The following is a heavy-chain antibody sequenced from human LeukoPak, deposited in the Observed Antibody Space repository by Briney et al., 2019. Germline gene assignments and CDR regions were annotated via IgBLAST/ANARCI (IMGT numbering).Heavy chain of an antibody. D-gene: IGHD3-10*01. CDR2: IYYSVST. V-gene: IGHV4-59*08. Sequence: SETLSLTCTVSGGSISSYYWSWIRQPPGKGLEWIGYIYYSVSTNYSPSLKGLVTISVDTSKNQFSLKLSSVTAADTAVYYCARRTIGNVLPRYWGQGTLVTVSS. CDR3: ARRTIGNVLPRY. J-gene: IGHJ4*02. CDR1: GGSISSYY.